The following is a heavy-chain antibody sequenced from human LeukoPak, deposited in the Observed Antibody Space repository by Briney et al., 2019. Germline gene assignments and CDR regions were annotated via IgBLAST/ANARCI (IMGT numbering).Heavy chain of an antibody. CDR2: IFVDDSP. V-gene: IGHV3-66*01. Sequence: PGGSLRLSCAASGFTVSNNYMTWVRQAPGKGLEWVSVIFVDDSPYYADSVKGRFTISRDNSKNSVDLQMDSLRADDSAVYYCATAGQYRLDPWGQGTMVTVSS. CDR3: ATAGQYRLDP. CDR1: GFTVSNNY. D-gene: IGHD3-10*01. J-gene: IGHJ5*02.